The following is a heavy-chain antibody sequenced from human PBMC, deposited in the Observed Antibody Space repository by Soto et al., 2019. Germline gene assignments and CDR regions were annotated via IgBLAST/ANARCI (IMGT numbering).Heavy chain of an antibody. Sequence: AISGSGGSTYYADSVKGRFTISRDNSKNTLYLQMNSLRAEDTAVYYCAKATSIMRQSDYYYGMDVWGQGTTVTVSS. V-gene: IGHV3-23*01. CDR2: ISGSGGST. J-gene: IGHJ6*02. D-gene: IGHD2-8*01. CDR3: AKATSIMRQSDYYYGMDV.